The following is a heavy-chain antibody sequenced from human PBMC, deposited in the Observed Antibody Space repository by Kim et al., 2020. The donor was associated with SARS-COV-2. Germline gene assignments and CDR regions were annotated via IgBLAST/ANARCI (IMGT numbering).Heavy chain of an antibody. CDR1: GFTFSSYG. CDR3: ARDLRVTAIPYYFDY. D-gene: IGHD2-21*02. CDR2: ISYDGSNK. Sequence: GGSLRLSCAASGFTFSSYGMHWVRQAPGKGLEWVAVISYDGSNKYYADSVKGRFTISRDNSKNTLYLQMNSLRAEDTAVYYCARDLRVTAIPYYFDYWGQGTLVTVSS. V-gene: IGHV3-33*05. J-gene: IGHJ4*02.